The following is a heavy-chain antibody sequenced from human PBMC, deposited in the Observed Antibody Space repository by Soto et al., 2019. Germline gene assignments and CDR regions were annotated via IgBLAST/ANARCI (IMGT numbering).Heavy chain of an antibody. CDR3: ASDLVGASDSYGLDV. Sequence: GGSLRLSCAASGFTFSRHAMSWVRQAPGKGLEWVSAISGSGDSTYYADSVNGRFTISRDNSKNMLSLQMSSLRVEDTAVYYCASDLVGASDSYGLDVWGQGTPVTVSS. D-gene: IGHD1-26*01. V-gene: IGHV3-23*01. CDR1: GFTFSRHA. J-gene: IGHJ6*02. CDR2: ISGSGDST.